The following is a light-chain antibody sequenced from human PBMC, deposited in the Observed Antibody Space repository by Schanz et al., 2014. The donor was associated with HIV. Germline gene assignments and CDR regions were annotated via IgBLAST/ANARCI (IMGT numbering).Light chain of an antibody. CDR2: ENN. V-gene: IGLV6-57*04. CDR1: SGSIANNY. J-gene: IGLJ3*02. CDR3: QSSDDDDPGL. Sequence: NFMLTQPHSVLESPGKTVTISCTRSSGSIANNYVQWYQQRPGFAPTTVIYENNQRHSGVPDRFSGSIDSFSNSASLTISGLRPEDEGDYYCQSSDDDDPGLFGGGTQLTVL.